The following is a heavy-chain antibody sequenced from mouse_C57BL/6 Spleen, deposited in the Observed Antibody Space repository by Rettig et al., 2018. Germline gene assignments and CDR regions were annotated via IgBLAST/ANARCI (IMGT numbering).Heavy chain of an antibody. J-gene: IGHJ4*01. CDR3: ARGAY. V-gene: IGHV1-80*01. Sequence: GKFKGKATLTADKSSSTAYMQLSSLTSEDSAVYFCARGAYWGQGTSVTVSS.